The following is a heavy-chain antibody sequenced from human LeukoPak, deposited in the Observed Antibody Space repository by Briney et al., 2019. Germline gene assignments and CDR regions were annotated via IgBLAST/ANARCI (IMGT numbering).Heavy chain of an antibody. J-gene: IGHJ4*02. D-gene: IGHD6-19*01. CDR2: ISSSSSYI. Sequence: GGSLRLSCAASGFTFSSYSMNWVRQAPGKGLEWVSSISSSSSYIYYADSVKGRFTISRDNAKNSLYLQMNSLRAEDTAVYYCASCSSGWYQELDYWGQGTLVTVSS. V-gene: IGHV3-21*01. CDR3: ASCSSGWYQELDY. CDR1: GFTFSSYS.